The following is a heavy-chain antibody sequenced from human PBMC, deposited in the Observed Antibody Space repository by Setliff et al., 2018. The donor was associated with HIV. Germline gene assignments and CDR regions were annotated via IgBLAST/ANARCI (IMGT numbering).Heavy chain of an antibody. Sequence: PGGSLRLSCVASGFTFSNYAMNWVRQAPGKGLEWVSGITQTGDNTYYADSVKGRFVISRDNSKNTLYLQVSSLRADDSATYYCATDSGGPLSHWGPGTLV. D-gene: IGHD2-15*01. CDR2: ITQTGDNT. CDR3: ATDSGGPLSH. V-gene: IGHV3-23*01. J-gene: IGHJ4*02. CDR1: GFTFSNYA.